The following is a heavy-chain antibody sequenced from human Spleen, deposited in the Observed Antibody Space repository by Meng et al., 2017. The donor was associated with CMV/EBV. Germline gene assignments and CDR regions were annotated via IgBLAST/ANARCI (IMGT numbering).Heavy chain of an antibody. CDR3: ARVSPFYSRKFPKDHKGAFDP. CDR1: TGYY. J-gene: IGHJ5*02. D-gene: IGHD2-21*01. V-gene: IGHV1-2*02. CDR2: INPNSGGT. Sequence: TGYYMHWVRQAPGQGLEWMGWINPNSGGTNYAQKFQGRVTMTRDTSISTAYMELSRLRSDDTAVYYCARVSPFYSRKFPKDHKGAFDPWGQGTLVTVSS.